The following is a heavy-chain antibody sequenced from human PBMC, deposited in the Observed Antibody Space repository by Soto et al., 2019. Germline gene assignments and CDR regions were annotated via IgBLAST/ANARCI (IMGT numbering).Heavy chain of an antibody. CDR2: IDPSDSQT. J-gene: IGHJ4*02. CDR3: ARQIYDSDTGPNFQYYFDS. CDR1: GYSFAVYC. Sequence: RGESLKISGKGSGYSFAVYCITWVLQKPWKGLGWMGRIDPSDSQTYYSPSFRGHVTISATKSITTVFLQWSSLRASDTAMYYCARQIYDSDTGPNFQYYFDSWGQGTPVTVSS. V-gene: IGHV5-10-1*01. D-gene: IGHD3-22*01.